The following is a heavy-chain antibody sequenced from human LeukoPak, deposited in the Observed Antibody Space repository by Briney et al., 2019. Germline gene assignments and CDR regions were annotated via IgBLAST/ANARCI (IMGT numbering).Heavy chain of an antibody. D-gene: IGHD2-21*02. CDR1: GYTFTIYG. CDR2: ISAYNGNT. V-gene: IGHV1-18*01. J-gene: IGHJ4*02. CDR3: ARVRNGHYCGGDCYLFDY. Sequence: ASVKVSCKASGYTFTIYGISWVRQAPGQGLEWMGWISAYNGNTNYAQKLQGRVTMTTDTSTSTAYMELRSLRSDDTAVYYCARVRNGHYCGGDCYLFDYWGQGTLVTVSS.